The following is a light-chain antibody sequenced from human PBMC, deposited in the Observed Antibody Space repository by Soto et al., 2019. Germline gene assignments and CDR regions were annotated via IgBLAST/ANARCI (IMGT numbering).Light chain of an antibody. J-gene: IGKJ1*01. CDR2: AIS. CDR3: QQSYSMPPWT. Sequence: DIQMTQSPSSLSASVGDSVTISCRAGQTINTYLNWYQQKPGQAPKVLIFAISTLQPGVPSRFRGSGSGTEFSLTISSLQPEDADTYYCQQSYSMPPWTFYQGTKVQIK. CDR1: QTINTY. V-gene: IGKV1-39*01.